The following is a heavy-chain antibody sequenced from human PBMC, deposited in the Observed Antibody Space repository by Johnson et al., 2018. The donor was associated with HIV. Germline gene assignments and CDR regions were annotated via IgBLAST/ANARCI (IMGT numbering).Heavy chain of an antibody. CDR1: GFTFSSYW. CDR2: IKQDGSEK. D-gene: IGHD6-13*01. V-gene: IGHV3-7*05. Sequence: VQLVESGGGVVQPGRSLRLSCAASGFTFSSYWMSWVRQAPGKGLEWVANIKQDGSEKYYVDSVKGRFTISRDNAKNALYLQMNSLRAEDTAVYYCARDGEYSSSLYRAFDIWGQGTMVTVSS. CDR3: ARDGEYSSSLYRAFDI. J-gene: IGHJ3*02.